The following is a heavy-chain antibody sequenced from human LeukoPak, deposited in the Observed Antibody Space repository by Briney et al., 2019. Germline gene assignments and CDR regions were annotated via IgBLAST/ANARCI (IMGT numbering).Heavy chain of an antibody. CDR2: ISYDGSNK. CDR3: AKDQGRSDY. J-gene: IGHJ4*02. Sequence: PGRSLRLSCAASGFTSSSYGMHWVRQAPGKGLEWVAVISYDGSNKYYADSVKGRFTISRDNSKNMLYLQMNSLRAEDTAVYYCAKDQGRSDYWGQGTLVTVSS. V-gene: IGHV3-30*18. CDR1: GFTSSSYG.